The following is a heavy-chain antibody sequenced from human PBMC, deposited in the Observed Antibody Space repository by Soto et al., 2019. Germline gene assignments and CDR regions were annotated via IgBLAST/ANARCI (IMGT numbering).Heavy chain of an antibody. D-gene: IGHD6-6*01. CDR3: ASRLPNEDNFSSSSAFDF. CDR1: GGTFSIYI. Sequence: QVQLVQSGPEVKKPGSSVNVSCKASGGTFSIYITSWVRQAPGQGLEWMGKVVPVLNMVNYAQKFQGRVTITADKSTSTTYMHLSSLRSDDTAVYYCASRLPNEDNFSSSSAFDFWGRGTLVTVSS. CDR2: VVPVLNMV. J-gene: IGHJ4*02. V-gene: IGHV1-69*02.